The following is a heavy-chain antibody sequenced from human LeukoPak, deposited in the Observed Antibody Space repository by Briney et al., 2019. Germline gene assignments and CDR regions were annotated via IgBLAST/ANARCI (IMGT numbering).Heavy chain of an antibody. D-gene: IGHD6-19*01. CDR3: ARGKQWLVLYYYYYMDV. Sequence: ASVKVSCKASGYTFTGYYMHWVRQAPGQGLEWMGWISAYNGNTNYAQKLQGRVTMTTDTSTSTAYMELRSLRSDDTAVCYCARGKQWLVLYYYYYMDVWGKGTTVTISS. CDR1: GYTFTGYY. CDR2: ISAYNGNT. V-gene: IGHV1-18*04. J-gene: IGHJ6*03.